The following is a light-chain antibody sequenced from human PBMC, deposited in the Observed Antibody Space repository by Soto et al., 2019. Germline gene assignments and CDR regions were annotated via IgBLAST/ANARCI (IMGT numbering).Light chain of an antibody. Sequence: QSALTQPASVSGSPGQSITISCTGTSSDFGGYNYVSWYQQHPGKAPKLLIFDVSNRPSGVSNRFSGSKSGNTASLTISGLQAEDEADYYCSSYRSSALVFGGGTKVTVL. CDR3: SSYRSSALV. J-gene: IGLJ2*01. CDR1: SSDFGGYNY. V-gene: IGLV2-14*01. CDR2: DVS.